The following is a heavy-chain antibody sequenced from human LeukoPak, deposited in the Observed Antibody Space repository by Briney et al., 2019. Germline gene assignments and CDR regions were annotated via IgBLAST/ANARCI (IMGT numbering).Heavy chain of an antibody. CDR3: ARDESIAVAGTGPY. J-gene: IGHJ4*02. CDR1: GFTFSSYA. Sequence: PGRSLRLSCAASGFTFSSYAMHWVRQAPGKGLEWVAVISYDGGNKYYADSVKGRFTISRDNSKNTLYLQMNSLRAEDTAVYYCARDESIAVAGTGPYWGQGTLVTVSS. D-gene: IGHD6-19*01. V-gene: IGHV3-30-3*01. CDR2: ISYDGGNK.